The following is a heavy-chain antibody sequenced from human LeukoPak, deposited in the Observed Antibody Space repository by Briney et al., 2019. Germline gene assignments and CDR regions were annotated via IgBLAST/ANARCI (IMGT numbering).Heavy chain of an antibody. V-gene: IGHV4-39*07. CDR1: GGSISGSSYY. Sequence: SETLSLTCTVSGGSISGSSYYWGWIRQPPGKGLEWIGSIYYSGSTYYNPSLKSRVTISVVTSKNQFSLKLSSVTAADTAVYYCAAVGIVVVVAAGYWGQGTLVTVSS. CDR3: AAVGIVVVVAAGY. D-gene: IGHD2-15*01. J-gene: IGHJ4*02. CDR2: IYYSGST.